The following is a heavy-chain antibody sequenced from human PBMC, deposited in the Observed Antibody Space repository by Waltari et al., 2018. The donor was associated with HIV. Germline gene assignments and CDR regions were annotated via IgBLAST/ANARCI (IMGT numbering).Heavy chain of an antibody. V-gene: IGHV3-49*03. CDR1: GCTFGDYA. J-gene: IGHJ4*02. CDR3: SRSRGYSYGYADY. Sequence: EVQLVESGGGLVQSGRSLRLSCTASGCTFGDYAMSWFRQAPGKGLYSLGFIRSKTYCGTTKYAASVKDRFTISIDDSKSIAYLQMNSLKTEDTAVYYCSRSRGYSYGYADYWGQGTLVTVSS. D-gene: IGHD5-18*01. CDR2: IRSKTYCGTT.